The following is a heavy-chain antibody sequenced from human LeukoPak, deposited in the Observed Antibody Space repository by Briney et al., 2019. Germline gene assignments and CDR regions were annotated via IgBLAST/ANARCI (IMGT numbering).Heavy chain of an antibody. J-gene: IGHJ6*02. D-gene: IGHD2-2*01. V-gene: IGHV4-31*03. CDR2: IYYSGST. CDR3: ARDRDIVVVPASSYYYYGMDV. CDR1: GGSISSGGYY. Sequence: SETLSLTCTVSGGSISSGGYYWSWIRQHPGMGLEWIGYIYYSGSTYYNPSLKSRVTISVDTSKNQFSLKLSSVTAADTAVYYCARDRDIVVVPASSYYYYGMDVWGQGTTVTVSS.